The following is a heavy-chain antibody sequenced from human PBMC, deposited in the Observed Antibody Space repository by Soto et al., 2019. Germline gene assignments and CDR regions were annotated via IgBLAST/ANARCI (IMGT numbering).Heavy chain of an antibody. V-gene: IGHV3-30*03. J-gene: IGHJ5*02. CDR2: ISYGGSNK. Sequence: GGSLRLSCAASGFTFSNYGMHWVRQARGKGLAWVAVISYGGSNKYYADSVKGRFTISRDNSKNTLSLQMNSLRSEDTAVYYCAGALQPIAPSSVPGSFDHWGKGTLVTVSS. D-gene: IGHD6-13*01. CDR1: GFTFSNYG. CDR3: AGALQPIAPSSVPGSFDH.